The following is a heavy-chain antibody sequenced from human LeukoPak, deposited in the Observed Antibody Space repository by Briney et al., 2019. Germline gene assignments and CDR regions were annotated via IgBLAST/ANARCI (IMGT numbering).Heavy chain of an antibody. CDR2: ISSSSSTI. D-gene: IGHD3-22*01. CDR1: GFTFSSYS. CDR3: ARVYDSSGYYPTPFDY. Sequence: GGSLRLSCAASGFTFSSYSMNWVRQAPGKGLEWVSYISSSSSTIYYADSVKGRFTISRDNAKNSLYLQMNSLRAEDTAVYYCARVYDSSGYYPTPFDYWGQGILVTVSS. J-gene: IGHJ4*02. V-gene: IGHV3-48*04.